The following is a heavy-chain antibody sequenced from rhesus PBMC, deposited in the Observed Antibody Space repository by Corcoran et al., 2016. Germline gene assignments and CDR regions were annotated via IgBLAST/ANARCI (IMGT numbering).Heavy chain of an antibody. CDR2: SSGSNGAP. D-gene: IGHD6-31*01. CDR1: GGSVSSRNC. V-gene: IGHV4-65*01. J-gene: IGHJ4*01. CDR3: ARDGRGSGWYADY. Sequence: QVQLQESGPGLVKPSEALSLTCAVSGGSVSSRNCWSWIRQPPGKGLEWIGYSSGSNGAPYYHPSPTVRVTISTDTSKTQFSLKLSSVTAADTAVYYCARDGRGSGWYADYWGQGVLVTVSS.